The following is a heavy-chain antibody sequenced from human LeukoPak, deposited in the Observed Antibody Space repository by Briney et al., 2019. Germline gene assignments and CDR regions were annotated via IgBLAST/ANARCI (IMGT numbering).Heavy chain of an antibody. Sequence: PSETLSLTXAVYGGSFSGYYWSWIRQPPGKGLEWIGEINHSGSTNYNPSLKSRVTISVDTSKNQFSLKLSSVTAADTAVYYCARSSEIVATSTFDYWGQGTLVTVSS. D-gene: IGHD5-12*01. CDR2: INHSGST. V-gene: IGHV4-34*01. J-gene: IGHJ4*02. CDR3: ARSSEIVATSTFDY. CDR1: GGSFSGYY.